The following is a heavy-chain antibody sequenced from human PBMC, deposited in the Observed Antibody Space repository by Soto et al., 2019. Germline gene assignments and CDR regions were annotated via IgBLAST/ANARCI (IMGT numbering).Heavy chain of an antibody. J-gene: IGHJ4*02. V-gene: IGHV4-39*01. CDR3: ARHGSY. CDR2: IYFSGKT. CDR1: GVSISSSIYY. Sequence: SETLSLTCTVSGVSISSSIYYWGWIRQTPGKGLERIGTIYFSGKTYYNPSLKSRLTISVYRSKNQFALNLTSVTAADTAVYYCARHGSYWGQGSLITVSS.